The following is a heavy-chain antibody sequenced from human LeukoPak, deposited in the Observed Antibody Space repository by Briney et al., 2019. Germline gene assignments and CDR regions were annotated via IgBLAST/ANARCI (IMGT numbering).Heavy chain of an antibody. CDR1: GGSITSSTSY. CDR3: ARHGSTDYFDY. Sequence: PSETLSLTCAVSGGSITSSTSYWVWIRRPPGKGLEWIGRIYYSGSTLFTPSLKSRVTISVDTSRNQFSLRLSSVTAADTAVYYCARHGSTDYFDYWGQGTLVTVSS. D-gene: IGHD2-2*03. J-gene: IGHJ4*02. CDR2: IYYSGST. V-gene: IGHV4-39*01.